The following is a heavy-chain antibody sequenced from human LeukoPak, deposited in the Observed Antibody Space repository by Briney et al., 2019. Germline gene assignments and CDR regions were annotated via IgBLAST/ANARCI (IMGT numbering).Heavy chain of an antibody. Sequence: SETLSLTCTVSGGSISSYYWSWLRQPPGKGLEWIGYIYYSGSTNYNPSLKSRVTISVDTSKNQFSLKLSSVTAADTAVYYCARVTGYVMEDYFDYWGQGTLVTVSS. V-gene: IGHV4-59*01. CDR1: GGSISSYY. CDR3: ARVTGYVMEDYFDY. D-gene: IGHD6-13*01. CDR2: IYYSGST. J-gene: IGHJ4*02.